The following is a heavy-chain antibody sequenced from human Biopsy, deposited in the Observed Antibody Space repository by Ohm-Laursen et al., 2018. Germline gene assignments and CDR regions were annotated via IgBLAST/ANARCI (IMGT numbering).Heavy chain of an antibody. CDR2: INQSGST. V-gene: IGHV4-34*01. CDR1: GESSSGYF. Sequence: SDTLSLTCAVNGESSSGYFWNWIRQPPGKGLEWIGEINQSGSTKCNPSLKRRATLSADSSNSQFSLRLTSVTAADTAIYYCARGSGYFKLDVWGQGTTVTVSS. J-gene: IGHJ6*02. CDR3: ARGSGYFKLDV. D-gene: IGHD5-12*01.